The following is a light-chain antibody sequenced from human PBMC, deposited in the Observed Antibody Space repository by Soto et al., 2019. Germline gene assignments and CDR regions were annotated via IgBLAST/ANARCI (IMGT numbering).Light chain of an antibody. V-gene: IGKV3-15*01. J-gene: IGKJ1*01. CDR1: QSVSSN. Sequence: EIVMTQSPATLSVYPGERATLSCRASQSVSSNLAWYQQKPGQAPRLLIYGASTRATGIPARFSGSGSGTEFTLTISSLQSEDFAVYYCQQYNNWHTFGQGTKVDIK. CDR3: QQYNNWHT. CDR2: GAS.